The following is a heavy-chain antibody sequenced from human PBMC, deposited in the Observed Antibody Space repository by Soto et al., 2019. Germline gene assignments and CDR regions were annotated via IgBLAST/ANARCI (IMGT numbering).Heavy chain of an antibody. Sequence: GGSLRLSCAASGFTFSRYEMNWVRQAPGKGLEWVSYISSSGSTIYYADSVKGRFTISRDNAKNSLYLQMNSLRAEDTAVYYCAIAPHIVVVPAARNYYYGMDVWGQGTTVTVSS. J-gene: IGHJ6*02. CDR2: ISSSGSTI. V-gene: IGHV3-48*03. CDR3: AIAPHIVVVPAARNYYYGMDV. D-gene: IGHD2-2*01. CDR1: GFTFSRYE.